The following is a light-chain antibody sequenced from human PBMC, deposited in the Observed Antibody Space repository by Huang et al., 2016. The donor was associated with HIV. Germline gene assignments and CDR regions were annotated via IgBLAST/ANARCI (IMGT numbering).Light chain of an antibody. J-gene: IGKJ4*01. CDR3: QQYYSTPLT. CDR2: WAS. V-gene: IGKV4-1*01. CDR1: QSVLYSSNNNNY. Sequence: DIVMTQSPDSLAVSLGERATINCKSSQSVLYSSNNNNYLAWYQQKPGQPPKLVIYWASSRESGVPDRFSGSGSVTDFTLTISSLQAEDVAVYYCQQYYSTPLTFGGGTKVEIK.